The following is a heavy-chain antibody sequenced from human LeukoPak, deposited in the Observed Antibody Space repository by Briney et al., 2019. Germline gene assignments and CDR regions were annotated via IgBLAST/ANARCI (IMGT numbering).Heavy chain of an antibody. CDR1: GYSFTTYW. CDR3: ARRFNNYDFWTR. D-gene: IGHD3-3*01. CDR2: VYPGDSDT. V-gene: IGHV5-51*01. Sequence: GESLKISCEGSGYSFTTYWIGWVRQMPGKGLEWMGIVYPGDSDTRYSPSFQGQVTISADKSINTAYLQWSSLKASDTAMYYCARRFNNYDFWTRWGQGTLVTVSS. J-gene: IGHJ4*02.